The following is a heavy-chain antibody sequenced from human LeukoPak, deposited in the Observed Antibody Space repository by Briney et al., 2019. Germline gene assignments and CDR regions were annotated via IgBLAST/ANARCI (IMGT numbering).Heavy chain of an antibody. CDR3: AREFDFWSGYVRAFDI. V-gene: IGHV4-59*12. CDR1: GGSISSYY. Sequence: MPSETLSLTCTVSGGSISSYYWSWIRQPPGKGLEWIGYIYYSGSTNYNPSLKSRVTISVDTSKNQFSLKLSSVTAADTAVYYCAREFDFWSGYVRAFDIWGQGTMVTVSS. CDR2: IYYSGST. J-gene: IGHJ3*02. D-gene: IGHD3-3*01.